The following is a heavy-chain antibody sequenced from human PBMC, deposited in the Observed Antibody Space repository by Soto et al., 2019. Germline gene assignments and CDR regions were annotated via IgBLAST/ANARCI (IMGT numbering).Heavy chain of an antibody. J-gene: IGHJ1*01. CDR1: GFTFSDYS. D-gene: IGHD3-3*01. CDR3: VRYQPGDPDLWRGYLNPWYFQQ. Sequence: EVQLVESGGGLVSPGGSLRLSCAASGFTFSDYSMNWVRQAPGKGLEWVSSISTWSSYIYYEDSLKGRFTTSRDDAKNSQQLQMVRQRSGDTAIYYCVRYQPGDPDLWRGYLNPWYFQQWGQGTLVTVSS. V-gene: IGHV3-21*02. CDR2: ISTWSSYI.